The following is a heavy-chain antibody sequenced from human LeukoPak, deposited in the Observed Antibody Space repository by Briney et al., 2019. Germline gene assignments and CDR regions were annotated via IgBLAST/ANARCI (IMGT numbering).Heavy chain of an antibody. V-gene: IGHV5-51*01. Sequence: SGASLQISCQGSGYIFPTYWIAWVRPMPGKGLEWMGIIYPDESNIRYSPSFQGQVTISADKSISTAYLQWSSLKASDTAMYYCARPPSRGYSSSFEYWGQGTLVTVSS. CDR2: IYPDESNI. CDR1: GYIFPTYW. CDR3: ARPPSRGYSSSFEY. J-gene: IGHJ4*02. D-gene: IGHD2-2*03.